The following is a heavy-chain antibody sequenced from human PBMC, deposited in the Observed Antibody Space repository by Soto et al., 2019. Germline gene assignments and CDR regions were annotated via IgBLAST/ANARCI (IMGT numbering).Heavy chain of an antibody. V-gene: IGHV4-30-4*01. CDR3: ARVGDSVGYYYGMDV. J-gene: IGHJ6*02. Sequence: TLSLTCTVSGGSISSGDYYWSWIRQPPGKGLEWIGYIYYSGSTYYNPSLKSRVTISVDTSKNQFSLKLSSVTAADTAVYYCARVGDSVGYYYGMDVWGQGTTVTVSS. CDR2: IYYSGST. CDR1: GGSISSGDYY. D-gene: IGHD3-16*01.